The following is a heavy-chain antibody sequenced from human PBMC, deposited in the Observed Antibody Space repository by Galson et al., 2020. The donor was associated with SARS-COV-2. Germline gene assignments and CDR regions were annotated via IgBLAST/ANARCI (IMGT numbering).Heavy chain of an antibody. D-gene: IGHD5-12*01. CDR1: GFSVNSYS. CDR3: ARGSRREGYNL. CDR2: IVGNGKT. J-gene: IGHJ4*02. V-gene: IGHV3-23*01. Sequence: GGSLRLSCAVSGFSVNSYSMSWVRQAPGRGLECVSRIVGNGKTDYADSVKGRFTISRDHTKNTLFLQMHSLRVEATALYYCARGSRREGYNLWGQGTLATVSS.